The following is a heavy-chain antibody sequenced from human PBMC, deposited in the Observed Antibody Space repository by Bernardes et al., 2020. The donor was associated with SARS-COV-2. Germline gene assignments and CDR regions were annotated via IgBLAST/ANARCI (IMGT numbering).Heavy chain of an antibody. CDR1: GFTFSSYG. CDR3: AKMGPQWEVAAEDY. Sequence: GGSLRLSCAASGFTFSSYGMHWVRQAPGKGLEWVAVISYDGSNKYYADSVKGRFTISRDNSKNTLYLQMNSLRAEDTAVYYCAKMGPQWEVAAEDYWGQGTLVTVSS. J-gene: IGHJ4*02. CDR2: ISYDGSNK. V-gene: IGHV3-30*18. D-gene: IGHD6-13*01.